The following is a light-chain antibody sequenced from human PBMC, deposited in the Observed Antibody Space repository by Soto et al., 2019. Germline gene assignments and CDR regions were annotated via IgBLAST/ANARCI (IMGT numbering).Light chain of an antibody. CDR1: SSDIGGYNY. V-gene: IGLV2-14*01. CDR3: SSYTSSSLVV. CDR2: DVS. J-gene: IGLJ2*01. Sequence: QSVLTQPASVSGSPGQSITISCTGTSSDIGGYNYGSWYQQHPGKAPELMIYDVSNRPSGVSNRVSGSKSGNTASLTISGLQAEDEADYYCSSYTSSSLVVFGGGTKLTVL.